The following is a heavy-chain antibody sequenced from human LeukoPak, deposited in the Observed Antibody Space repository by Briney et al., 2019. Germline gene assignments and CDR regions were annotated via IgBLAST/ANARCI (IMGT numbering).Heavy chain of an antibody. CDR3: ARHEYNYGSGTYYYYGMDV. Sequence: PSETLSLTCTVSGGSISSYYWSWIRQLPGKGLEWIGYIYYSGSANYNPSLKSRVTISVDTFENQFSLKLSFVTAADTAVYYCARHEYNYGSGTYYYYGMDVWGQGTTVTVAS. CDR1: GGSISSYY. V-gene: IGHV4-59*08. D-gene: IGHD3-10*01. CDR2: IYYSGSA. J-gene: IGHJ6*02.